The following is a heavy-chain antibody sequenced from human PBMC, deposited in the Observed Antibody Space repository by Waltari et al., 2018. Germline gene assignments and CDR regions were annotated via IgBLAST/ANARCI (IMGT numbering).Heavy chain of an antibody. CDR1: GGSFSGYY. Sequence: QVQLQQWGAGLLKPSETLSLTCAVYGGSFSGYYWSWIRQPPGKGLEWIGEINHSASTNDNPSLKSRVTISVDTSKNQFSLKLSSVTAADTAVYYCARGGGGSYSALIYWGQGTLVIVSS. CDR3: ARGGGGSYSALIY. CDR2: INHSAST. V-gene: IGHV4-34*01. D-gene: IGHD1-26*01. J-gene: IGHJ4*02.